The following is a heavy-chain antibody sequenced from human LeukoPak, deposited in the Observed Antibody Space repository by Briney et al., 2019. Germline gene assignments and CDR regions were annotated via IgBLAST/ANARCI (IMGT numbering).Heavy chain of an antibody. D-gene: IGHD3-22*01. CDR3: ARSSEGRYYYDSSGFSYYYYYMDV. V-gene: IGHV4-34*01. J-gene: IGHJ6*03. CDR1: GGSFSGYY. CDR2: INHSGST. Sequence: SETLSLTCAVSGGSFSGYYWSWIRQPPGKGLEWIGEINHSGSTYYNPSLRSRVTISVDTSKNQFSLKLSSVTAADTAVYYCARSSEGRYYYDSSGFSYYYYYMDVWGKGTTVTIS.